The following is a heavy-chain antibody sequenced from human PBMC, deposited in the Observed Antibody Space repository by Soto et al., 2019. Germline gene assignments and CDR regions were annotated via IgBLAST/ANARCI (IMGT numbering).Heavy chain of an antibody. Sequence: PSETLSLTCTVSGGSVSSGSYSWRWIRQPPGKGLEWIGTFHYSGRTYYSPSLESRVTISVDTSKNQFSLKVSSVTAADTAVFYCARLAGYCSGTSCYGYYGMDVWGQGTTVTVSS. V-gene: IGHV4-39*01. CDR3: ARLAGYCSGTSCYGYYGMDV. D-gene: IGHD2-2*01. J-gene: IGHJ6*02. CDR2: FHYSGRT. CDR1: GGSVSSGSYS.